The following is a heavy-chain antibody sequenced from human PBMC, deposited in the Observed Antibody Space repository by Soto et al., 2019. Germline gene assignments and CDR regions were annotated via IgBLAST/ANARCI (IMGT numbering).Heavy chain of an antibody. Sequence: GGSLRLSCAASGFTFSNAWMNWVRQAPGKGLEWVGRIKSKTDGGTTDYAAPVKGRFTISRDDSKNTRYLQMNSLKTEDTAVYYCTTQVHSLTIFGVVIYGMDVWGQGTTVTVSS. CDR1: GFTFSNAW. CDR3: TTQVHSLTIFGVVIYGMDV. V-gene: IGHV3-15*07. J-gene: IGHJ6*02. D-gene: IGHD3-3*01. CDR2: IKSKTDGGTT.